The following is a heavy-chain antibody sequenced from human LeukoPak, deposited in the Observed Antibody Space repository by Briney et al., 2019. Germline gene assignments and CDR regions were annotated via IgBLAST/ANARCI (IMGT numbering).Heavy chain of an antibody. J-gene: IGHJ5*02. CDR3: AKANRYSGSYSP. Sequence: GGSLRLSCAGSGFPFSIYGMNWVRQAPGKGLEWVSGISPGGGPTYYADSVKGRFTISRDDSKNTLYLQMNNLRAEDTAVYYCAKANRYSGSYSPWGQGTLVTVSS. CDR2: ISPGGGPT. V-gene: IGHV3-23*01. CDR1: GFPFSIYG. D-gene: IGHD1-26*01.